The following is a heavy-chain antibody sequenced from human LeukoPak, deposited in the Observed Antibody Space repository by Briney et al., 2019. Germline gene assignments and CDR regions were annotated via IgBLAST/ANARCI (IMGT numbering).Heavy chain of an antibody. V-gene: IGHV4-34*01. J-gene: IGHJ4*02. CDR3: ARGLSSGWVDY. CDR2: IYHSGST. Sequence: SETLSLTGAVYGGSFSGYDWSGIRQPPGKGREWSGEIYHSGSTNYNPSLKSRVTISIDMSKKQSSLNLSSVTAADTAVYFCARGLSSGWVDYWGQGTLVTVSS. CDR1: GGSFSGYD. D-gene: IGHD6-19*01.